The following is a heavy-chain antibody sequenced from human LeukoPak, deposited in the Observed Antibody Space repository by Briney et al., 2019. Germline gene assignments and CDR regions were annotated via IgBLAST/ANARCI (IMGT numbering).Heavy chain of an antibody. D-gene: IGHD2-2*01. J-gene: IGHJ3*02. Sequence: GASVKVSCKVSGYTLTELSMHWVRQAPGKGLEWMGGFDPEDGETIYAQKFRGRVTMTEDTSTDTAYMELSSLRSEDTAVYYCATAVIVVVPFGAFDIWGQGTMVTVSS. CDR2: FDPEDGET. V-gene: IGHV1-24*01. CDR3: ATAVIVVVPFGAFDI. CDR1: GYTLTELS.